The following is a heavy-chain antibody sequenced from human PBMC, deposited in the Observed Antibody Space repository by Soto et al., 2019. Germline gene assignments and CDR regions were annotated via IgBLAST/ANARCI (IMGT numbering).Heavy chain of an antibody. CDR1: GGSISSYY. J-gene: IGHJ6*03. CDR2: IYYSGST. D-gene: IGHD6-25*01. Sequence: PSETLSLTCTVSGGSISSYYWSWIRQPPGKGLEWIGYIYYSGSTNYNPSLKNRVTISVDTSKNQFSLKLSSVTAADTAVYYCARDGLGSNYMDVWGKGTTVTVS. V-gene: IGHV4-59*01. CDR3: ARDGLGSNYMDV.